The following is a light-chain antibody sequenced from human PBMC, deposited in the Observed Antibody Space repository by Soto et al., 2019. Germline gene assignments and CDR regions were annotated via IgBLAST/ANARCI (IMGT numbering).Light chain of an antibody. J-gene: IGKJ3*01. CDR1: QSVNSS. V-gene: IGKV3-11*01. Sequence: EVLLTQSPATLSLSPGQRATLSCRASQSVNSSLTWYQHKPGQAPRLLISDASNRATGVPARFSGSGSGTDFTLTISSLEPEDFAVYYWQQRDNWPPTFGPGTTVDI. CDR3: QQRDNWPPT. CDR2: DAS.